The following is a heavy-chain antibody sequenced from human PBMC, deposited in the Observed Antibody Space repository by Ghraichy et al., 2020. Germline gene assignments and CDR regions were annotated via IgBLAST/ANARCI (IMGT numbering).Heavy chain of an antibody. CDR2: IYTSGST. Sequence: SETLSLTCTVSGGSISSGSYYWSWIRQPAGKGLEWIGRIYTSGSTNYNPSLKSRVTISVDTSKNQFFLKLSSVTAADTAVYYCARDLGGGQIYYYDSSGPGAFDIWGQGTMVTVSS. J-gene: IGHJ3*02. D-gene: IGHD3-22*01. V-gene: IGHV4-61*02. CDR3: ARDLGGGQIYYYDSSGPGAFDI. CDR1: GGSISSGSYY.